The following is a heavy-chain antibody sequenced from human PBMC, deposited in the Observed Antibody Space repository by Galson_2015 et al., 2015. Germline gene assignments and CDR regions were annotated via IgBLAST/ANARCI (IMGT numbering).Heavy chain of an antibody. CDR1: GYNFTNYW. D-gene: IGHD3-10*01. CDR3: ARRTGGYYYGMDV. Sequence: SGAEVKKPGESLQISCKGSGYNFTNYWIDWVRQMPGKGLEWMGIIYPGDSDTRYSPSFQGQVTISADKSISTAYLQWSSLKASDTAMYYCARRTGGYYYGMDVWGQGTTVTVSS. V-gene: IGHV5-51*03. J-gene: IGHJ6*02. CDR2: IYPGDSDT.